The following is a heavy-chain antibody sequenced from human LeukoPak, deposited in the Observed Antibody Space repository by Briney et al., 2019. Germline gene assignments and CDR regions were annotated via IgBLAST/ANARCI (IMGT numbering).Heavy chain of an antibody. CDR3: ARDLTMVRGVRDPPNWFDP. J-gene: IGHJ5*02. Sequence: SETLSLTCTVSGGSISSYYWSWIRQPAGKGLEWIGRIYTSGSTNYSPSLKSRVTMSVDTSKNQFSLKLSSVTAADTAVYYCARDLTMVRGVRDPPNWFDPWGQGTLVTVSS. V-gene: IGHV4-4*07. D-gene: IGHD3-10*01. CDR1: GGSISSYY. CDR2: IYTSGST.